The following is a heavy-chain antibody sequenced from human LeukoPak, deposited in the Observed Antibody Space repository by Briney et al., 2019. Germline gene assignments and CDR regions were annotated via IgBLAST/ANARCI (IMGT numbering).Heavy chain of an antibody. CDR3: ARAMVVVVAATYWFDP. V-gene: IGHV1-18*01. D-gene: IGHD2-15*01. Sequence: GASVKVSCKASGYTFTSYGISWVRQAPGQGLEWMGWISAYNGNTNYAQKLQGRVTMTTDTSTSTAYMDLRSLRSDDTAVYYCARAMVVVVAATYWFDPWGQGTLVTVSS. J-gene: IGHJ5*02. CDR1: GYTFTSYG. CDR2: ISAYNGNT.